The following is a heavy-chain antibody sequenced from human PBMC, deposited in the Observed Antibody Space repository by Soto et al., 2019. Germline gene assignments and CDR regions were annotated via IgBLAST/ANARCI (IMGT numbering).Heavy chain of an antibody. CDR3: AGNYGVKWDY. D-gene: IGHD4-4*01. Sequence: PSETLSLTCAVYGGSFSGYYWSWIRQPPGRGLEWIGEINHSGSTNYNPSLKSRVTISVDTSKNQFSLKLSSVTAADTAVYYCAGNYGVKWDYWGQGTLVTVSS. V-gene: IGHV4-34*01. CDR1: GGSFSGYY. J-gene: IGHJ4*02. CDR2: INHSGST.